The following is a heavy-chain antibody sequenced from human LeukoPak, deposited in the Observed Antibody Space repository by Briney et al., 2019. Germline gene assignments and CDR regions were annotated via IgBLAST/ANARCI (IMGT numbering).Heavy chain of an antibody. Sequence: PSETLSLTCTVSGGSISSYYWSWIRQPPGKGLEWIGYIYYSGSTNYNPSFKSRVTISLDTSKNQFSLKLSSVTAADTAVYYCARALVAERYYYYYYMDVWGKGTTVTVSS. V-gene: IGHV4-59*08. CDR3: ARALVAERYYYYYYMDV. CDR2: IYYSGST. J-gene: IGHJ6*03. CDR1: GGSISSYY. D-gene: IGHD2-15*01.